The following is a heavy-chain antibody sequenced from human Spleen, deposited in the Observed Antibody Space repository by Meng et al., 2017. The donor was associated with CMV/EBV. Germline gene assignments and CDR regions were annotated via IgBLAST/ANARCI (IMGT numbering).Heavy chain of an antibody. Sequence: GGSLRLSCAATGFTFSSYGMHWVRQAPGKGMEWVATIGYDGSNENYADSVKGRFTISRDYSKSTLYLQMNSLKVDDTAVYYCARDSSRSTWYGPDDYSGMDVWGQGTTVTV. CDR3: ARDSSRSTWYGPDDYSGMDV. D-gene: IGHD6-13*01. CDR2: IGYDGSNE. V-gene: IGHV3-33*01. J-gene: IGHJ6*02. CDR1: GFTFSSYG.